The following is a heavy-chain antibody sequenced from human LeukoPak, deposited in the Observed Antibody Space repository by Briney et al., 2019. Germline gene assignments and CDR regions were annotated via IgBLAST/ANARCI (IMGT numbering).Heavy chain of an antibody. J-gene: IGHJ3*02. CDR3: ARDLLLWSGYPDAFDI. CDR1: GYTLTELS. CDR2: FDPEDGET. D-gene: IGHD3-3*01. Sequence: ASVKVSCKVSGYTLTELSMHWVRQAPRKGLEWMGGFDPEDGETIYAQKFQGRVTMTEDTSTDTAYMELSSLRSEDTAVYYCARDLLLWSGYPDAFDIWGQGTMVTVSS. V-gene: IGHV1-24*01.